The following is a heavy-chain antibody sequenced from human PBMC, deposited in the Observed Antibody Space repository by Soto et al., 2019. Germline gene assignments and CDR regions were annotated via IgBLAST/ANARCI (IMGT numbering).Heavy chain of an antibody. D-gene: IGHD3-10*01. V-gene: IGHV3-23*01. CDR1: GFTFSSYA. J-gene: IGHJ4*02. Sequence: SGGSLRLSCAASGFTFSSYAMSWVRQAPGKGLEWVSAISGSGGSTYYADSVKGRFTISRDNSKNTLYLQMNSLRAEDTAVYYCATITMVRGVLLGPFDYWGQGTLVTVSS. CDR2: ISGSGGST. CDR3: ATITMVRGVLLGPFDY.